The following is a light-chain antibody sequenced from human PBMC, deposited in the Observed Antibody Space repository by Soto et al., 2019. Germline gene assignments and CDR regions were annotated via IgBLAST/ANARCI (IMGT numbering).Light chain of an antibody. CDR3: SSHTTTSSALQV. CDR1: ISDFVLYNY. Sequence: QSALTQPASVSGSPGQSITISCTGTISDFVLYNYVSWYQQHPGKAPKLLLYGVSNRPSGVSDRFSGAKSGNTASLTISGLQAEDEVDYCCSSHTTTSSALQVFGTGTKLTVL. CDR2: GVS. J-gene: IGLJ1*01. V-gene: IGLV2-14*01.